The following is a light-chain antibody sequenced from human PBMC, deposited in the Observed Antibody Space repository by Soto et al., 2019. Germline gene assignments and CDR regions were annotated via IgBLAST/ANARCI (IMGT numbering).Light chain of an antibody. CDR3: QQGYSTSLT. CDR2: AAS. V-gene: IGKV1-39*01. Sequence: DIQMTQSPSSMSASVGDRVTITCRASQSITCYLNLYQPKPGQEHKLLIYAASSLQSGDQSRFSDSGSGTDCTITINSLQPEDFATYYCQQGYSTSLTFGHGTKVDIK. CDR1: QSITCY. J-gene: IGKJ3*01.